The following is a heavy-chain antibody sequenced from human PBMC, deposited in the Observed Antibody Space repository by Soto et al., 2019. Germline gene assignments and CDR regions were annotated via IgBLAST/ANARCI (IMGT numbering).Heavy chain of an antibody. V-gene: IGHV3-48*01. CDR2: ISSSSSTI. Sequence: GGSLRLSCAASGLTFSSYSMNWVRQAPGKGLEWVSYISSSSSTIYYADSVKGRFTISRDNAKNSLYLQMNSLRAEDTAVYYCARELGTYYYDYWGQGTLVTVSS. CDR3: ARELGTYYYDY. D-gene: IGHD3-10*01. J-gene: IGHJ4*02. CDR1: GLTFSSYS.